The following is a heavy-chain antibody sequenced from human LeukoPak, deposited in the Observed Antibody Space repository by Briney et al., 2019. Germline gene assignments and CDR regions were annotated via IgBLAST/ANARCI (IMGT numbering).Heavy chain of an antibody. V-gene: IGHV3-53*01. CDR2: LYSNGII. CDR3: ARGKLYSYETTSYYGPFDC. Sequence: GGSLRLSCAASGFSVSSTYLTWVGQAPGKELEWLSVLYSNGIISYADSVKGRFTISRDSSENAVYLQMDNLRPEDTALYFCARGKLYSYETTSYYGPFDCWGQGTLVTVSS. D-gene: IGHD3-22*01. CDR1: GFSVSSTY. J-gene: IGHJ4*02.